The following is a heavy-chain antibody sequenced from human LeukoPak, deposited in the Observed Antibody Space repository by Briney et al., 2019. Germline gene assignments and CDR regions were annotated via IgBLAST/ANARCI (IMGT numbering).Heavy chain of an antibody. CDR3: ARGRRDPSGLDDAFDI. D-gene: IGHD5-24*01. V-gene: IGHV4-34*01. Sequence: SETLSLTCAVYGGSFSGYYWSWIRQPPGKGLEWIGEINHSGSTNYNPSLKSRVTISVDTSKNEFSLILNFVAAADTAVYYCARGRRDPSGLDDAFDIWGQGTMVTVSS. J-gene: IGHJ3*02. CDR2: INHSGST. CDR1: GGSFSGYY.